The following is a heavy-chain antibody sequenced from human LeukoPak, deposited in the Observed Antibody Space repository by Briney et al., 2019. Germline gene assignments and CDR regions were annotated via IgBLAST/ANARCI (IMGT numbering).Heavy chain of an antibody. D-gene: IGHD3-22*01. V-gene: IGHV1-2*02. Sequence: GASVKVSCKASGGTFSSYAISWVRQAPGQGLEWMGGINPNSGGTNYAEKFQGRVTMTRDTSISTAYMELSRLRSDDTAIYYCAREEDSSGYYPFDYWGQGTLVTVSS. CDR3: AREEDSSGYYPFDY. CDR2: INPNSGGT. CDR1: GGTFSSYA. J-gene: IGHJ4*02.